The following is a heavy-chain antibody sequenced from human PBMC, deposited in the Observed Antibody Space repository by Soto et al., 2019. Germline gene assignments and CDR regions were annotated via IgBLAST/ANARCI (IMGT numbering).Heavy chain of an antibody. V-gene: IGHV1-46*01. D-gene: IGHD6-13*01. CDR3: AREVAAAGSEYNWFDP. Sequence: WASVKVSCKASGYTFTSYYMHWVRQAPGQGLEWMGIINPSGGSTSYAQKFQGRVTMTRDTSTSTVYMELSSLRSEDTAVYYCAREVAAAGSEYNWFDPWGQGTLVTVSS. CDR2: INPSGGST. J-gene: IGHJ5*02. CDR1: GYTFTSYY.